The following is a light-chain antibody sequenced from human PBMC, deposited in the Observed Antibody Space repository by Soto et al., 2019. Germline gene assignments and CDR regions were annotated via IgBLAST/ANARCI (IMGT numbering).Light chain of an antibody. CDR2: EAS. CDR1: QSISSY. Sequence: DIQMTQSPSSLSASVGDRVTITCRASQSISSYLNWYQQKPGKAPKLLIYEASIFESGVPSRFSGSGSGTKFTLTIASLQPDDFATYYCQQYETFSGTFGPGTKVDIK. V-gene: IGKV1-5*03. J-gene: IGKJ1*01. CDR3: QQYETFSGT.